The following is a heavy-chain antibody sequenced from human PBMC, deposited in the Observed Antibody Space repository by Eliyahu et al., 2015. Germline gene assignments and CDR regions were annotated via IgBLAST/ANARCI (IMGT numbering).Heavy chain of an antibody. CDR1: GYTVTHYG. J-gene: IGHJ4*02. Sequence: QVQLLQSGTEVKEPGASVXVSCKAXGYTVTHYGLXXVRXAPGQRLEYMGWISGYNGDTNYVRKFQGRVTMTRDTSTGTAYMELRSLRSDDTAVYYCARALDSGNYYLLGYWGQGTPVTVSS. D-gene: IGHD1-26*01. V-gene: IGHV1-18*04. CDR3: ARALDSGNYYLLGY. CDR2: ISGYNGDT.